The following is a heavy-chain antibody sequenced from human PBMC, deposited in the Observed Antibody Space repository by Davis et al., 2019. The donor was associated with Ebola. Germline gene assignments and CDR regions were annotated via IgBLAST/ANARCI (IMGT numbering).Heavy chain of an antibody. J-gene: IGHJ4*02. CDR1: GFTFSSNS. V-gene: IGHV3-21*01. CDR3: AKDGLAVADY. D-gene: IGHD6-19*01. Sequence: PGGSLRLSCAASGFTFSSNSMNWVRQAPGKGLEWVSFISSSSNYIYYADSVKGRFTVSRDNAKNSLYLQMNSLRAEDTAVYYCAKDGLAVADYWGQGTLVTVSS. CDR2: ISSSSNYI.